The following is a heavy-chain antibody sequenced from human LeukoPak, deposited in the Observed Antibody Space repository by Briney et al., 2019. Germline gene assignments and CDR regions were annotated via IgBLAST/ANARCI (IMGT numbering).Heavy chain of an antibody. CDR1: GFTFSDYY. J-gene: IGHJ4*02. Sequence: GGSLRLSCAASGFTFSDYYMSWIRQAPGKGLEWVSYISSSGSTIYYADSVKGRFTISRNNAKNSLYLQMNSLRAEDTAVYYCARPGGDYYDSSGWIDYWGQGTLVTVSS. V-gene: IGHV3-11*04. CDR2: ISSSGSTI. D-gene: IGHD3-22*01. CDR3: ARPGGDYYDSSGWIDY.